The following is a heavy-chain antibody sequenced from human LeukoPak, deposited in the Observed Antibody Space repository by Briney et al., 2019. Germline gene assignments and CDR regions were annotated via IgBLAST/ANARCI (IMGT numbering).Heavy chain of an antibody. CDR2: IKHNGSAK. Sequence: TNIKHNGSAKYYVDSVKGRFTISRDNAKNSLYLQMNSLRAEDTAVYYCAGDRATSPYDYVWGSYRLDAFDIWGQGTMVTVSS. J-gene: IGHJ3*02. CDR3: AGDRATSPYDYVWGSYRLDAFDI. V-gene: IGHV3-7*03. D-gene: IGHD3-16*02.